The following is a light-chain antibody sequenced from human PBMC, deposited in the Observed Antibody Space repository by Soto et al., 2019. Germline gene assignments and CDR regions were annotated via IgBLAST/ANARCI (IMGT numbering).Light chain of an antibody. V-gene: IGLV1-40*01. J-gene: IGLJ3*02. CDR2: GNS. Sequence: QSVLTQPPSVPGAPGQRVTISCTGSSSNIGAGYDVHWYQQLPGTAPKLLIYGNSNRPSGVPDRFSGSKSGTSASLAITGLQAEDEADYYCQSYDSSLSGNWVFGGGTKPPS. CDR3: QSYDSSLSGNWV. CDR1: SSNIGAGYD.